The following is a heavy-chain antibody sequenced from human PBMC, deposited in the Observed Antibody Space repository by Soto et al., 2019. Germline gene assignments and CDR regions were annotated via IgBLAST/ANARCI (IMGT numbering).Heavy chain of an antibody. V-gene: IGHV3-30-3*01. Sequence: QVQLVESGGGVVQPGRSLRLSCAASGFTFSSYAMHWVRQAPGKGLEWVAVISYDGSNKYYADSVKGRFTISRDNSKNTVSVQMTSLKAEDTAVYYFSRVRLARMVASSFDIWGHGTMVTFSS. CDR2: ISYDGSNK. D-gene: IGHD2-15*01. CDR3: SRVRLARMVASSFDI. J-gene: IGHJ3*02. CDR1: GFTFSSYA.